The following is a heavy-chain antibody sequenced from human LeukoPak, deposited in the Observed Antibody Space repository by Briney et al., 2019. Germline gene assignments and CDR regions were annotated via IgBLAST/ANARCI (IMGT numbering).Heavy chain of an antibody. J-gene: IGHJ5*02. CDR1: GYTFTSYY. Sequence: VASVKVSCKASGYTFTSYYMHWVRQAPGQGLEWMGIINPSGGSTSYAQKFQGRVTMTRDMSTTTDYMELSSLKSEGTAVYYCARDNSVGDVAWWFDPWGQGTLVTVSS. V-gene: IGHV1-46*01. CDR2: INPSGGST. CDR3: ARDNSVGDVAWWFDP. D-gene: IGHD1-26*01.